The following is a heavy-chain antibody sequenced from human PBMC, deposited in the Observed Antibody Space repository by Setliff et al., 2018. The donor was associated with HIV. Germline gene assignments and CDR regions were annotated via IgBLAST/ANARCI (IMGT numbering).Heavy chain of an antibody. Sequence: PGGSLRLSCGASGFSFSSYSMNWVRQAPGKGLEWVSSISSSGSYIYYADSVKGRFTISRDHATSALYLQMDSLRAEDTALYYCTRSHSTRDAFDIWGQGTMVTVSS. CDR1: GFSFSSYS. CDR3: TRSHSTRDAFDI. D-gene: IGHD2-2*01. CDR2: ISSSGSYI. V-gene: IGHV3-21*01. J-gene: IGHJ3*02.